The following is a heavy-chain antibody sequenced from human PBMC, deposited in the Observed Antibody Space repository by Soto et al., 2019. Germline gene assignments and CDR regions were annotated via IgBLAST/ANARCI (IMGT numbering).Heavy chain of an antibody. Sequence: QVQLVESGGGVVQPGRSLRLSCAASGFTFNNYGMHWVRQAPGKGLEWVALISYDGSNKYYTDSVKGRFTISRDNTKNTLYLQMNTLRAEDSAVYYCAKDLHSSGWAAYNFDYWFQGTLVTVSS. J-gene: IGHJ4*02. CDR1: GFTFNNYG. CDR3: AKDLHSSGWAAYNFDY. V-gene: IGHV3-30*18. D-gene: IGHD6-25*01. CDR2: ISYDGSNK.